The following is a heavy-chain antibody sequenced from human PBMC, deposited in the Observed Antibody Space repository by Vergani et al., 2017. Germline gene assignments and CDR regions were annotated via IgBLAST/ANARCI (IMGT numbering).Heavy chain of an antibody. CDR2: INHSGST. V-gene: IGHV4-34*01. CDR1: GGSFSGYY. J-gene: IGHJ5*02. CDR3: ARGNWFDP. Sequence: QVQLQQWGAGLLKPSETLSLTCAVYGGSFSGYYWSWIRQPPGKGLEWIGEINHSGSTNYNPSLKSRVTISVDTSKNQFSLKLSSVXAADTAVYYCARGNWFDPWGQGTLVTVSS.